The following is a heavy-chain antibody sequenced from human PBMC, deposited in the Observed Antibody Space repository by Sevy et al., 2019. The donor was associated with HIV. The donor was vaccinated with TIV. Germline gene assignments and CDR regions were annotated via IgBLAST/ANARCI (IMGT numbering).Heavy chain of an antibody. Sequence: GGSLRLSCAASGFTFRTYAMTWVRQAPGKGLEWVSVMSGSGGDTYYADSVKGRFIISRDNSNNTLYLQMNSLRAEDTAVYYCAKDRVSGTYYTRDFDYWGQGTLVTVSS. CDR2: MSGSGGDT. V-gene: IGHV3-23*01. CDR3: AKDRVSGTYYTRDFDY. J-gene: IGHJ4*02. D-gene: IGHD3-10*01. CDR1: GFTFRTYA.